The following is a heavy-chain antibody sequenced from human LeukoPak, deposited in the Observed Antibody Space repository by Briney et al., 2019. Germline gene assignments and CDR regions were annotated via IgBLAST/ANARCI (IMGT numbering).Heavy chain of an antibody. V-gene: IGHV1-24*01. J-gene: IGHJ6*04. D-gene: IGHD3-10*01. CDR1: GYTLPELS. Sequence: ASVKVSCKVSGYTLPELSMHWVRQAPGKGLEWMGGFDPEDGETIYAQKFQGRVTMTEDTSTDTAYMELSSLRSEDTAVYYCATTAEITMVRGGGMDVWGKGTTVTVSS. CDR2: FDPEDGET. CDR3: ATTAEITMVRGGGMDV.